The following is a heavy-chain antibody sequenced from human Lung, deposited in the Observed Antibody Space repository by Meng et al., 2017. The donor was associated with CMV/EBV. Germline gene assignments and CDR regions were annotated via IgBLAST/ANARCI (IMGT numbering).Heavy chain of an antibody. V-gene: IGHV3-7*01. CDR3: ARDNSIIADYGMDV. D-gene: IGHD2-21*01. CDR2: IKQDGSEK. CDR1: GFTFSSYW. Sequence: GESXKISCAASGFTFSSYWMCWVRQAPGKGLEWVANIKQDGSEKYYVDSVKGRFTISRDNAKNSLYLQMNSLRAEDTAVYYCARDNSIIADYGMDVWGQGTTVTVSS. J-gene: IGHJ6*02.